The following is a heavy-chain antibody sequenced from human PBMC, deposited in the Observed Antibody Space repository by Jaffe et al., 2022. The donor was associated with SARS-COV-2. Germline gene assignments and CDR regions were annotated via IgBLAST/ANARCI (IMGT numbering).Heavy chain of an antibody. CDR2: INHSGST. CDR3: ARGRLGDYAVAEDKNAFDI. D-gene: IGHD4-17*01. CDR1: GGSFSGYY. J-gene: IGHJ3*02. V-gene: IGHV4-34*01. Sequence: QVQLQQWGAGLLKPSETLSLTCAVYGGSFSGYYWSWIRQPPGKGLEWIGEINHSGSTNYNPSLKSRVTISVDTSKNQFSLKLSSVTAADTAVYYCARGRLGDYAVAEDKNAFDIWGQGTMVTVSS.